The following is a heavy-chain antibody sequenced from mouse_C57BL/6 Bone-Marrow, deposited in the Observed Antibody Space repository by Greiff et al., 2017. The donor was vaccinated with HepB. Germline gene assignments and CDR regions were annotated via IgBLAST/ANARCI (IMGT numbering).Heavy chain of an antibody. CDR2: ISSGSSTI. V-gene: IGHV5-17*01. D-gene: IGHD1-1*01. Sequence: EVKVVESGGGLVKPGGSLKLSCAASGFTFSDYGMHWVRQAPEKGLEWVAYISSGSSTIYYADTVKGRFTISRDNAKNTLFLQMTSLRSEDTAMYYCARTLYYYGSSSYAMDYWGQGTSVTVSS. CDR1: GFTFSDYG. CDR3: ARTLYYYGSSSYAMDY. J-gene: IGHJ4*01.